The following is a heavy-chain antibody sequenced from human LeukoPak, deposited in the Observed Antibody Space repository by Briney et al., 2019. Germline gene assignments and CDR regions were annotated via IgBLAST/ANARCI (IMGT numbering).Heavy chain of an antibody. Sequence: GGSLRLSCAASGFTFSSYWMSWVRQAPGKGLEWVSYISSSSSTIYYADSVKGRFTISRDNAKNSLYLQMNSLRAEDTAVYYCARDGSTGPLRYFDYWGQGTLVTVSS. J-gene: IGHJ4*02. CDR1: GFTFSSYW. V-gene: IGHV3-48*01. CDR3: ARDGSTGPLRYFDY. CDR2: ISSSSSTI. D-gene: IGHD3-10*01.